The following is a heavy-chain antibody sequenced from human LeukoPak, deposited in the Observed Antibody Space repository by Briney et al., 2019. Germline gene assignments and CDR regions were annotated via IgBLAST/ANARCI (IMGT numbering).Heavy chain of an antibody. CDR3: VRDRRRADS. D-gene: IGHD1-14*01. V-gene: IGHV3-7*01. Sequence: GGSLRLSCVVSGFTFSNYWMSWVRQAPGKGLEWVANIKQDGNEKYYVDSVKGRFTISRDNAKNSLYLQMNSLRAEDTAVYYCVRDRRRADSWGQGTLVTVS. CDR2: IKQDGNEK. CDR1: GFTFSNYW. J-gene: IGHJ4*02.